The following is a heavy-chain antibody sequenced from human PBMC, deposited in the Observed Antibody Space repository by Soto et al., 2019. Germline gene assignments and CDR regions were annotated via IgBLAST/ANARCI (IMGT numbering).Heavy chain of an antibody. V-gene: IGHV1-3*01. CDR3: ARSIVVVTALDY. D-gene: IGHD2-21*02. CDR2: INAGNGNT. CDR1: GYTFNTYA. J-gene: IGHJ4*02. Sequence: ASVKVSCKASGYTFNTYAIHWVRQAPGQRLEWMGWINAGNGNTKYSQKFQGRVTITRDTSASTAYIELSSLRSEDTAVYYCARSIVVVTALDYWGQGTLVTVSS.